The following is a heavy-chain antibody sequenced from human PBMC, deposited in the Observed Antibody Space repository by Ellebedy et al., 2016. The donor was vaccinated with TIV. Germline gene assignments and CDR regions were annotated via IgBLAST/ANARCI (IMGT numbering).Heavy chain of an antibody. CDR2: ISTASEST. J-gene: IGHJ4*02. D-gene: IGHD3-10*01. CDR3: ARYGSGTYFDS. Sequence: GESLKISCAGFGFTFRSYSMGWVRQAPGKGLEWVSSISTASESTFSADSLKGRVTISRDDATNTLFLQINSLRVEDSATYYCARYGSGTYFDSWGQGIQVTVSA. CDR1: GFTFRSYS. V-gene: IGHV3-21*01.